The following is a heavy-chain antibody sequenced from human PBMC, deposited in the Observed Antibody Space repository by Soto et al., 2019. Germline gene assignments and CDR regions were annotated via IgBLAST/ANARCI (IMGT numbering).Heavy chain of an antibody. J-gene: IGHJ4*02. CDR1: GGTFSSYA. CDR2: IIPIFVTA. V-gene: IGHV1-69*13. Sequence: SVKVSCKASGGTFSSYAISWVRQAPGQGLEWMGGIIPIFVTANYAQKFQGRVTITADESTSTAYMELSSLRSEDPAVYYCARGVSGYIPYWGQGSLATVSS. D-gene: IGHD3-22*01. CDR3: ARGVSGYIPY.